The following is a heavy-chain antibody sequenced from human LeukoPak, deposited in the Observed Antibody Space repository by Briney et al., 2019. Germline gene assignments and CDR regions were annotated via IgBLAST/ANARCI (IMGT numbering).Heavy chain of an antibody. D-gene: IGHD4-17*01. Sequence: GGSLRLSCAASGFTFSSYSMNWVRQAPGKGLEWVSYISSSSSYIYYADSVKGRFTISRDNAKNSLYLQMNSLRAEDTAVYYCARDQTEDTVTTGRSLNYYYYGMDVWGQGTTVTVSS. CDR3: ARDQTEDTVTTGRSLNYYYYGMDV. CDR2: ISSSSSYI. CDR1: GFTFSSYS. V-gene: IGHV3-21*05. J-gene: IGHJ6*02.